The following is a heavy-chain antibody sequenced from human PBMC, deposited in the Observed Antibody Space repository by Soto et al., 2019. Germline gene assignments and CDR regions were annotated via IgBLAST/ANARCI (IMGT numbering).Heavy chain of an antibody. CDR2: VFYSGST. CDR3: AREISAYLDL. V-gene: IGHV4-61*01. J-gene: IGHJ5*02. Sequence: SETLSLTCTVSGGPVSDGSYYWTWIRQPPGKGLEWIGYVFYSGSTYYNPSLKSRVTISLDTSKYQFSLKLTSMTAADTAVYYCAREISAYLDLWGQGTLVTVSS. CDR1: GGPVSDGSYY. D-gene: IGHD3-22*01.